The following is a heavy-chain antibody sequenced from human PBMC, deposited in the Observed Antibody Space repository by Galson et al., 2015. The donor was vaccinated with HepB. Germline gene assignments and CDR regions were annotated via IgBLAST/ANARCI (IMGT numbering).Heavy chain of an antibody. D-gene: IGHD5-12*01. J-gene: IGHJ5*02. CDR3: AREDISGHDRFNWFDP. Sequence: TLSLTCAVSGGSISSGDSSWNWIRQPPGKGLEWIGYIHQSGSTYYNPSLKSRVTISIDRSKNHFSLKLTSVTAADTAIYYCAREDISGHDRFNWFDPWGQGTLVTVSS. CDR2: IHQSGST. CDR1: GGSISSGDSS. V-gene: IGHV4-30-2*01.